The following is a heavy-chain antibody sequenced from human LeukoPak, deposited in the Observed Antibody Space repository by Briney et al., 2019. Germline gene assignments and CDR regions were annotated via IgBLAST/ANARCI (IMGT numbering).Heavy chain of an antibody. V-gene: IGHV1-46*01. CDR1: GYTFTSYY. CDR2: INPSGGST. J-gene: IGHJ4*02. CDR3: ARRYSSIGYFDY. Sequence: ASVKVSCKASGYTFTSYYMHWVRQAPGQGLEWMGIINPSGGSTNYAQKFQGRVTMTRDMSTSTVYMELSNLRSEDTAVYYCARRYSSIGYFDYWGQGTLVTVSS. D-gene: IGHD6-6*01.